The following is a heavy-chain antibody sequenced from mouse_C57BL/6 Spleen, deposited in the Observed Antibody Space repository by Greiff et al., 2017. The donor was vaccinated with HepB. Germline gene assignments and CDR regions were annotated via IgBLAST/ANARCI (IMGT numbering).Heavy chain of an antibody. J-gene: IGHJ3*01. CDR2: IHPNSGST. CDR3: ARLRDGVSWFAY. V-gene: IGHV1-64*01. CDR1: GYTFTSYW. D-gene: IGHD3-3*01. Sequence: QVQLQQPGAELVKPGASVKLSCKASGYTFTSYWMHWVKQRPGQGLEWIGMIHPNSGSTNYNEKFKSKATLTVDKSSSTAYMQLSSLTSEDSAVYYCARLRDGVSWFAYWGQGTLVTVSA.